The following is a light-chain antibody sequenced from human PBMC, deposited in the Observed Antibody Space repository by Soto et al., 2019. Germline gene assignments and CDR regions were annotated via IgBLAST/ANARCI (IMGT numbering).Light chain of an antibody. J-gene: IGLJ2*01. V-gene: IGLV1-47*01. CDR2: KNN. Sequence: QSVLTQPPSASGTPGQRVTISCSGSTYNIGTNYVYWYQQLPGTAPKLLIAKNNQRPSGVPARFSGSRSGTSASLAISGLRSEDEADYYCASWDDSLNVVFGGGTKLTVL. CDR1: TYNIGTNY. CDR3: ASWDDSLNVV.